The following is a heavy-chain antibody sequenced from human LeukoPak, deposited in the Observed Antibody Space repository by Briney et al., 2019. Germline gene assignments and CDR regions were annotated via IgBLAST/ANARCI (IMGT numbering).Heavy chain of an antibody. J-gene: IGHJ4*02. D-gene: IGHD6-13*01. CDR2: ISWNSGSI. V-gene: IGHV3-9*01. CDR3: ARDEGSSSWYGGLDY. CDR1: GFTFDDYA. Sequence: GGSLRLSCAASGFTFDDYAMHWVRQAPGKSLEWVSGISWNSGSIGYADSVKGRFTISRDNAKNSLYLQMNSLRAEDTAVYYCARDEGSSSWYGGLDYWGQGALVTVSS.